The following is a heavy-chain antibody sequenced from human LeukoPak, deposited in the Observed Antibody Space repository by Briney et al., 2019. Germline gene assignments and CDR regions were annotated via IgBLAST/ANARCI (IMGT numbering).Heavy chain of an antibody. Sequence: SETLSLTCTVSGGSISNSSYYWGWIRQPPGKGLEWIGSIYYSGTTYYNPSLKSRVTISVDTSKNYFSLKLSSVTAADTAVYYCARQRGYCSGGSCYRTPHFDYWGQGTLVTVSS. CDR3: ARQRGYCSGGSCYRTPHFDY. D-gene: IGHD2-15*01. V-gene: IGHV4-39*01. J-gene: IGHJ4*02. CDR2: IYYSGTT. CDR1: GGSISNSSYY.